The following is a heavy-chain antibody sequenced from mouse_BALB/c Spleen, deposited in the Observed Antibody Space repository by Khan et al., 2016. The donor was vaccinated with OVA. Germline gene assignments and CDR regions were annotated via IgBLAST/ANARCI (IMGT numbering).Heavy chain of an antibody. CDR3: ARTARIKY. D-gene: IGHD1-2*01. Sequence: EVQLQESGPGPVKPSQSLSLTCTVTGYSITSGYGWNWIRQFPGNKLEWMGYISYSGSTNYHPSLKSRISITRDTSKNQFFLQLNSVTTEDTATYYCARTARIKYWGQGTTLTVSS. J-gene: IGHJ2*01. V-gene: IGHV3-2*02. CDR1: GYSITSGYG. CDR2: ISYSGST.